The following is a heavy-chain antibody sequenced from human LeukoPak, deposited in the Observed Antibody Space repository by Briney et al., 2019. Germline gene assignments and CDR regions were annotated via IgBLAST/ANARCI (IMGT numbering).Heavy chain of an antibody. CDR1: GFTFSTYG. CDR2: IRYDGSNK. V-gene: IGHV3-30*02. CDR3: ARVPITLAGTKDAKYFQH. D-gene: IGHD6-19*01. J-gene: IGHJ1*01. Sequence: HSGGSLRLSCAASGFTFSTYGMHWVRQAPGKGLEWVAFIRYDGSNKYYADSVKGRFTISRDNSKNTLYLQMSSLRAEDTAVYYCARVPITLAGTKDAKYFQHWGQGTLVTVSS.